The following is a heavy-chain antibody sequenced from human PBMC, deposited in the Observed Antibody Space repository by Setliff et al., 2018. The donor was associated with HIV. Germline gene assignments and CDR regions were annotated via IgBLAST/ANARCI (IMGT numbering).Heavy chain of an antibody. J-gene: IGHJ6*03. CDR2: INHSGST. CDR3: ARRARDSSGYYYSYRHYYYYMDV. CDR1: GGSFSGYY. Sequence: SETLSLTCAVYGGSFSGYYWSWIRQPPGKGLEWIGEINHSGSTNYNPSLKSRVTISVDTSKNQFSLKLSSVTAADPAVYYCARRARDSSGYYYSYRHYYYYMDVWGKGTTVTVSS. V-gene: IGHV4-34*01. D-gene: IGHD3-22*01.